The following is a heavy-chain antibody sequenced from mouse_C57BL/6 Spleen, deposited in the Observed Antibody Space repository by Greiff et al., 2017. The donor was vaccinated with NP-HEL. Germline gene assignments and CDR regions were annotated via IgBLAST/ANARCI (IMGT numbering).Heavy chain of an antibody. CDR1: GFTFSDYG. J-gene: IGHJ1*03. CDR2: ISSGSSTI. D-gene: IGHD1-1*01. V-gene: IGHV5-17*01. CDR3: ARGYYGSSYRTYGYFDV. Sequence: EVQLVESGGGLVKPGGSLKLSCAASGFTFSDYGMHWVRQAPEKGLEWVAYISSGSSTIYYADTVKGRFTISSDNAKNTLFLQMASLRSEDTAMYYCARGYYGSSYRTYGYFDVWGTGTTVTVSS.